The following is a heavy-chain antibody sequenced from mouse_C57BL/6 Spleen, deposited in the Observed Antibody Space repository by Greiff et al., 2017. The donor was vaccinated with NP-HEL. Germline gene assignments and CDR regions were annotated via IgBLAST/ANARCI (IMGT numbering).Heavy chain of an antibody. V-gene: IGHV1-50*01. Sequence: QVQLQQPGAELVKPGASVKLSCKASGYTFTSYWMQWVKQRPGQGLEWIGEIDPSDSYTNYNQKFKGKATLTVDTSSSTAYMQLSSLTSEDSAVYYCARGGDNYWYFDVWGTGTTVTVSS. CDR3: ARGGDNYWYFDV. J-gene: IGHJ1*03. CDR1: GYTFTSYW. CDR2: IDPSDSYT.